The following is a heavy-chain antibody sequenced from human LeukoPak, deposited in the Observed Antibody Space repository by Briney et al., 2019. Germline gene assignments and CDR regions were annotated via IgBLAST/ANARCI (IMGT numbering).Heavy chain of an antibody. D-gene: IGHD3-3*01. V-gene: IGHV4-39*01. J-gene: IGHJ4*02. CDR3: GAIFGAAIAGDY. CDR1: GDSISSSSYY. Sequence: SETLSLTCTVSGDSISSSSYYWGSIRQPPSKGLEWIGTIYYSGNTYYSPSLKSRVSISIDTSKNQFSLKLSSVPAPDTAVYYCGAIFGAAIAGDYWGQGTMVTLSS. CDR2: IYYSGNT.